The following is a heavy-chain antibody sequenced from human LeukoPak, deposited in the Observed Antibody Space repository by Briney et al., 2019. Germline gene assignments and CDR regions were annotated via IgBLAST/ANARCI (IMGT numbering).Heavy chain of an antibody. J-gene: IGHJ4*02. CDR2: ISGSGGST. CDR3: AKDEVRGSSIPAAFDY. V-gene: IGHV3-23*01. Sequence: GGSLRLSCAASGFTFSSYAMSWVRQAPGKGLEWVSAISGSGGSTYYADSVKGRFTISRDNSKNTLYLQMNSLRAEDTDVYYCAKDEVRGSSIPAAFDYWGQGTLVTVSS. D-gene: IGHD1-26*01. CDR1: GFTFSSYA.